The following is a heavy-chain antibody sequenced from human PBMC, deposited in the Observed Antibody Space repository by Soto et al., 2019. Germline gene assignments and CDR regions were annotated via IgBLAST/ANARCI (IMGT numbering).Heavy chain of an antibody. Sequence: QVQLVESGGGVVQPGRSLRLSCTSSGFTFSNYGMHWVRQAPGKGLEWVASIWYYGTNKYYADSVKGRFTISRNNSKNTLYLQMNSLRAEDTAVYYCARGGPIYFDYWGQGTLVTVSS. CDR3: ARGGPIYFDY. CDR2: IWYYGTNK. V-gene: IGHV3-33*01. CDR1: GFTFSNYG. J-gene: IGHJ4*02.